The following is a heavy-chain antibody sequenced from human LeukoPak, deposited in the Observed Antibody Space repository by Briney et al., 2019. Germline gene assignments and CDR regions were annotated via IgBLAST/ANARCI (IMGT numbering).Heavy chain of an antibody. CDR2: IYYSGST. J-gene: IGHJ4*02. D-gene: IGHD2-2*01. CDR1: GGSGSSYY. V-gene: IGHV4-59*02. Sequence: ETLSRRCTGCGGSGSSYYWSWIRQPPGKGLAWNGYIYYSGSTNFNPSLKSRVTISVDTSKNQFSLKLSSVTAADTAVYYCARGGLEYQLLSYFDYWGQGTLVTVSS. CDR3: ARGGLEYQLLSYFDY.